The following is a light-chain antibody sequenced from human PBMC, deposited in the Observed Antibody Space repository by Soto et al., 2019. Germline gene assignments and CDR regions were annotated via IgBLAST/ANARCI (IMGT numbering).Light chain of an antibody. J-gene: IGLJ1*01. CDR2: GNS. Sequence: QSVLTQPPSVSGAPGQRVTISCTGSSSNIGAGYDVHWYQQLPGTAPKLLIYGNSNRPSGVPDRFSGSKSGTSASLAITGLQAEDEADYYCKTYDSSLSSYVIGTETKHTDL. V-gene: IGLV1-40*01. CDR3: KTYDSSLSSYV. CDR1: SSNIGAGYD.